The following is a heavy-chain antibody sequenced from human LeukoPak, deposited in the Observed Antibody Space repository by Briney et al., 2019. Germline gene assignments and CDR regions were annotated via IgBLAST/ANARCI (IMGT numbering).Heavy chain of an antibody. V-gene: IGHV4-34*01. D-gene: IGHD2-2*01. Sequence: KPSETLSLTCAVYGGSFSAYYRSWIRQPPGKGLEWIGEINHSGGTNYNPSLKSRVTISVDTSKNQFSLKLSSVTAADTAVYYCTVDTSLTAYWGQGTLVTVSS. CDR1: GGSFSAYY. CDR3: TVDTSLTAY. CDR2: INHSGGT. J-gene: IGHJ4*02.